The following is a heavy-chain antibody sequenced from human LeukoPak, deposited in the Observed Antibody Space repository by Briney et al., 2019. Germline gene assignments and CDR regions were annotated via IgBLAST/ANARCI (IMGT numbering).Heavy chain of an antibody. V-gene: IGHV3-66*01. CDR1: GFTVSSIY. J-gene: IGHJ4*02. Sequence: GGSLRLSCAASGFTVSSIYMSWVRQAPEKGLEWVSIIYGADITYYADSVKGRFTISRDNSKNTLYLQMNNLRAEDTAVYYCAKARSITMVRVHFDYWGQGTLVTVSS. D-gene: IGHD3-10*01. CDR2: IYGADIT. CDR3: AKARSITMVRVHFDY.